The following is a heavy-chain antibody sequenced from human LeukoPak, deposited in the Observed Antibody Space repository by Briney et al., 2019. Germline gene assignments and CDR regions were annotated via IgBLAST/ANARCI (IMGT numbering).Heavy chain of an antibody. CDR2: ISGSGGST. D-gene: IGHD3-16*01. CDR3: ALGDRYVAFNY. CDR1: GFTLSTYW. V-gene: IGHV3-23*01. J-gene: IGHJ4*02. Sequence: PGGSLRLSCAASGFTLSTYWMSWVRQAPGKGLEWVSAISGSGGSTYYADSVKGRFTISRDNSKNTLYLQMNSLRAEDTAVYYCALGDRYVAFNYWGQGTLVTVSS.